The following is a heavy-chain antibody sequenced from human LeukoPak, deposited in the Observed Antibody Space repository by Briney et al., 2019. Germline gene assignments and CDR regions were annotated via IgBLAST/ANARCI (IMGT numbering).Heavy chain of an antibody. V-gene: IGHV4-39*01. CDR1: GVSISSSSYY. D-gene: IGHD2-15*01. CDR3: ARLGWWDS. Sequence: SETLSLTCTVSGVSISSSSYYWGWIRQPPGKGLEWIGSIFYRGSTYYNPSLKSRVTISVDTSKNQFSLKLSSVTAADTAVYYCARLGWWDSWGQGTLVTVSS. J-gene: IGHJ4*02. CDR2: IFYRGST.